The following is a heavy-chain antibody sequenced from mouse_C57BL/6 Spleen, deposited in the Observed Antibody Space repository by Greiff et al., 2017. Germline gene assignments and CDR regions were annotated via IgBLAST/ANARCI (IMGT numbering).Heavy chain of an antibody. CDR1: GYTFTDHT. J-gene: IGHJ4*01. CDR2: IYPRDGST. D-gene: IGHD2-4*01. Sequence: QVQLKESDAELVKPGASVKISCKVSGYTFTDHTIHWMKQRPEQGLEWIGYIYPRDGSTKYDEKFKGKATLTAEKSSSTAYMQLNSQTSEDSAVYFCARRLRRDAMDYWGQGTSVTVSS. CDR3: ARRLRRDAMDY. V-gene: IGHV1-78*01.